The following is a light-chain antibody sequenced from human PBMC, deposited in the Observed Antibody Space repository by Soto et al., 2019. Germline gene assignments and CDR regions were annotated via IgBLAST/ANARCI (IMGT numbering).Light chain of an antibody. CDR2: DAS. V-gene: IGKV1-33*01. CDR3: QQYDNLPRGT. CDR1: QDISNY. Sequence: DIQMTQSPSSLSASVGDRVTITCQASQDISNYLNWYQQKPGKAPKLLIYDASNLETGVPSRFSGSGSGTDFTFTISSLQPEDIATYYCQQYDNLPRGTFGQGTKVDI. J-gene: IGKJ1*01.